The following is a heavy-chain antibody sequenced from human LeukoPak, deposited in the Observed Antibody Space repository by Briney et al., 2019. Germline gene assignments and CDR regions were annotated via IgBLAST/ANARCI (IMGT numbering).Heavy chain of an antibody. Sequence: GGSLTLSCTACGLTFSIYGMSWLRQAPGEGLECVSVISGNGGTTFYIDSVMGRFTISRDNSKNTLSLQMNSLRAEDTAVYYCAKGHLGSGYLYYFDNWGQGTLVTVSS. D-gene: IGHD3-3*01. V-gene: IGHV3-23*01. CDR2: ISGNGGTT. CDR1: GLTFSIYG. J-gene: IGHJ4*02. CDR3: AKGHLGSGYLYYFDN.